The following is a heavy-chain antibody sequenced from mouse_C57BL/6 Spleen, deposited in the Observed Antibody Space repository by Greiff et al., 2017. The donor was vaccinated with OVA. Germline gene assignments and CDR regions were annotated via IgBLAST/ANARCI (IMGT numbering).Heavy chain of an antibody. CDR1: GYTFTDYE. CDR3: TRRGYSNYPNWYFDV. J-gene: IGHJ1*03. CDR2: IDPETGGT. V-gene: IGHV1-15*01. D-gene: IGHD2-5*01. Sequence: VQLQQSGAELVRPGASVTLSCKASGYTFTDYEMHWVKQTPVHGLEWIGAIDPETGGTAYNQKFKGKAILTADKSSSTAYMELRSLTSEDSAVYYCTRRGYSNYPNWYFDVWGTGTTVTVSS.